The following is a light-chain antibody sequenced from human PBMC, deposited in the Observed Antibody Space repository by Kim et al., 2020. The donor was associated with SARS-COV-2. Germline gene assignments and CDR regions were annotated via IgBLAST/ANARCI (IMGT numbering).Light chain of an antibody. V-gene: IGLV2-14*04. CDR3: SSYSSSSALV. CDR2: DDS. J-gene: IGLJ3*02. Sequence: GPSVTVSCTGTSSDVGGYNDVSWYQQHPGKAPKFMIYDDSTRPSGVSNRFSGSKSGNTASLSISGLQADDEADYYCSSYSSSSALVFGGGTQLTVL. CDR1: SSDVGGYND.